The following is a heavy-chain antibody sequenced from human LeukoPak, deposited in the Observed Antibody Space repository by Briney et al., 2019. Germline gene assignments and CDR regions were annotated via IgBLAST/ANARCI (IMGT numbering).Heavy chain of an antibody. Sequence: ASVKVSCKASGYTFTSYGISWVRQAPGQGLEWMGGIIPIFGTANYAQKFQGRVTITADESTSTAYMELSSLRSEDTAVYYCARDEYCGGDCPLEYWGQGTLVTVSS. J-gene: IGHJ4*02. CDR1: GYTFTSYG. V-gene: IGHV1-69*13. CDR3: ARDEYCGGDCPLEY. D-gene: IGHD2-21*02. CDR2: IIPIFGTA.